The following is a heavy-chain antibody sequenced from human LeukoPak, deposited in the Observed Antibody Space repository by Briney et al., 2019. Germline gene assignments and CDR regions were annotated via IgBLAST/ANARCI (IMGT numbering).Heavy chain of an antibody. CDR2: SIPENGET. V-gene: IGHV1-24*01. J-gene: IGHJ3*02. D-gene: IGHD3-10*01. CDR1: GYTLTDFS. Sequence: ASVKVPCKVSGYTLTDFSMHWVGRAPGKGLEGLGGSIPENGETNYAQTFQGRVTMTEDTSTDPAYLKLRSLRSEDTAVYYCATVGRQYYWYRDAIDIWGQGTMVTVSS. CDR3: ATVGRQYYWYRDAIDI.